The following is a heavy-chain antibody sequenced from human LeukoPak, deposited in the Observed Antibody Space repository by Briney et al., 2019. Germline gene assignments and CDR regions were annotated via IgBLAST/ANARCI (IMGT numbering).Heavy chain of an antibody. CDR1: GGSINSDSYY. J-gene: IGHJ4*02. V-gene: IGHV4-39*01. CDR2: ISYRGSI. Sequence: SETLSLTCTVPGGSINSDSYYWGWIRPPPGKGLEWIATISYRGSIYYNPSLKSRITISVDTSKNQISLRLRSVTAADTAVFYCARQLGSGLDYWGQGTPVTVSS. D-gene: IGHD6-19*01. CDR3: ARQLGSGLDY.